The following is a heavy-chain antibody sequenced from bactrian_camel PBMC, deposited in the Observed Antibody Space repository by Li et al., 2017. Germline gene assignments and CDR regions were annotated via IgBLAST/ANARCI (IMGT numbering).Heavy chain of an antibody. CDR1: GFTFSDYD. D-gene: IGHD6*01. Sequence: VQLVESGGGLVQPGGSLRLSCAASGFTFSDYDISWVRQAPGKGLEWVSTIRRGDVDRYYADSVKGRFTISRDNAQNTLYLQLNSLKPEDTAVYYCVRDGGSSYFGYWGQGTQVTVS. V-gene: IGHV3S40*01. J-gene: IGHJ6*01. CDR3: VRDGGSSYFGY. CDR2: IRRGDVDR.